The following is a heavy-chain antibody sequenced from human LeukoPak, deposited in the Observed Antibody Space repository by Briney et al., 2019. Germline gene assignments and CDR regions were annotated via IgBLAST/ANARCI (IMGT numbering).Heavy chain of an antibody. J-gene: IGHJ4*02. D-gene: IGHD7-27*01. CDR1: GFTFSNYW. V-gene: IGHV3-7*05. CDR3: ARDRDWGTDY. CDR2: IKEDGSDK. Sequence: GGSLRLSYAASGFTFSNYWMSWVRQAPGKGLEWVANIKEDGSDKYYVDSVKGRFTVSRDNAKNSLYLQMNSLRAEDTAVYYCARDRDWGTDYWGQGTLVTVSS.